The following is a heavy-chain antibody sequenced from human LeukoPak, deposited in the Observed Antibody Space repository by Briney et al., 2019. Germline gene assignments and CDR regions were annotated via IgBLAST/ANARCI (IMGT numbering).Heavy chain of an antibody. CDR3: AREGGSSSDY. D-gene: IGHD3-16*01. V-gene: IGHV4-39*07. CDR1: GGSISSSSYY. Sequence: ASETLSLTCTVSGGSISSSSYYWGWIRQPPGKGLEWIGSIYYSGITYYNPSLKSRVTISVDTSKNQFSLKLSSVTAADTAVYYCAREGGSSSDYWGQGTLVTVSS. CDR2: IYYSGIT. J-gene: IGHJ4*02.